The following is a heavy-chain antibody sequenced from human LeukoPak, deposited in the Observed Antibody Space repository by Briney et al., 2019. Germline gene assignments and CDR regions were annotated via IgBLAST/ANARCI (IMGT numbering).Heavy chain of an antibody. CDR2: IYDRGPA. D-gene: IGHD3-10*01. V-gene: IGHV4-30-2*06. Sequence: PSQTLSLTCTVSGYAITSGGFSWNWIRQSPGTGLEWIGCIYDRGPAYYNPSLKSRFTISVDRPKNQFFLNVTSLTAADTAVYFCARSRQASGLFNPWGQGTLVVVSS. CDR1: GYAITSGGFS. J-gene: IGHJ5*02. CDR3: ARSRQASGLFNP.